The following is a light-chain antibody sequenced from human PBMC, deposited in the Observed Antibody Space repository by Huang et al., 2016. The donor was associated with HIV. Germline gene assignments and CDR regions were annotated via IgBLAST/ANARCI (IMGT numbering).Light chain of an antibody. J-gene: IGKJ3*01. V-gene: IGKV3-11*01. CDR3: QQRSNWPPLFT. CDR1: QSINTY. Sequence: EIVLTQSPATLSLSPGERATLSCRASQSINTYLAWYQQKPGQAPRRLIYDASNRATGIPARFSGSGSGTDFTLTISSLELEDVAIYYSQQRSNWPPLFTFGPGTKVDIK. CDR2: DAS.